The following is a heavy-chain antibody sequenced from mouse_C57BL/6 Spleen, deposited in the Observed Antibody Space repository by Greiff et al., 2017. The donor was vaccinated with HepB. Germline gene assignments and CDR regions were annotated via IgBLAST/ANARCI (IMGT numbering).Heavy chain of an antibody. V-gene: IGHV1-69*01. CDR2: IDPSDSYT. CDR3: ARKRTVVDY. CDR1: GYTFTSYW. D-gene: IGHD1-1*01. Sequence: VQLQQPGAELVMPGASVKLSCKASGYTFTSYWMHWVKQRPEQGLEWIGEIDPSDSYTNYNQKFKGKSTLTVDKSSSTAYMQLSSLTSEDSAVYYCARKRTVVDYWGQGTTLTVSS. J-gene: IGHJ2*01.